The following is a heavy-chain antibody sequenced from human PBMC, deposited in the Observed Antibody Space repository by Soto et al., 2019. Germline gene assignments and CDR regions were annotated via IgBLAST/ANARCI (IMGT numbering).Heavy chain of an antibody. D-gene: IGHD5-12*01. Sequence: SVKVSCKASGGTFSSHAISWVRQAPGQGLEWMGGIIPMFGTANYAQKFQGRVTITADESTSTAYMEVSSLRSEDTAVFYCATDRDGYLFRRDKDYYRMDVWGQGTTVTVSS. CDR3: ATDRDGYLFRRDKDYYRMDV. V-gene: IGHV1-69*13. CDR1: GGTFSSHA. J-gene: IGHJ6*02. CDR2: IIPMFGTA.